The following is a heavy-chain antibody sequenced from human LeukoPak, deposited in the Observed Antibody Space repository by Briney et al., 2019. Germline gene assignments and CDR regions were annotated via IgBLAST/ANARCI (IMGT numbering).Heavy chain of an antibody. Sequence: PGGSLRLSCAASGFTFSDYYMSWLRQAPGKGLEWVSYISSSGSTIYYADSVKGRFTISRDNAKNSLYLQMNSLRAEDTAVYYCARGYYDSSGYTIGFDYWGQGTLVTVSS. CDR3: ARGYYDSSGYTIGFDY. CDR2: ISSSGSTI. J-gene: IGHJ4*02. D-gene: IGHD3-22*01. V-gene: IGHV3-11*01. CDR1: GFTFSDYY.